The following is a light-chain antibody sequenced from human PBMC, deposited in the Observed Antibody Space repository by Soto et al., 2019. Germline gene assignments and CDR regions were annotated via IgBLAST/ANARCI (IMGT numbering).Light chain of an antibody. CDR2: ATS. Sequence: DTQMTQSPSSVSASVGDRVTITCRASQAISAWLAWYQQKPGKAPNLLIYATSSLQAGVPSRFSGGGSGTAFTLTISSLQPEDFATYYCQQASISQLTFGGGTKVEIK. CDR1: QAISAW. V-gene: IGKV1-12*01. J-gene: IGKJ4*01. CDR3: QQASISQLT.